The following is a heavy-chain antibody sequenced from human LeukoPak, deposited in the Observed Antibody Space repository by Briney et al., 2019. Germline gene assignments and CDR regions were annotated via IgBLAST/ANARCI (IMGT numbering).Heavy chain of an antibody. V-gene: IGHV3-21*01. CDR1: GFTFSDYA. CDR2: ISSSSSYI. D-gene: IGHD6-19*01. Sequence: PGGSLRLSCAASGFTFSDYAMNWVRQAPGKGLEWVSSISSSSSYIYYADSVKGRFTISRDNAKNSLYLQMNSLRAEDTAVYYCARDRLAVAGYYWGQGTLVTVSS. J-gene: IGHJ4*02. CDR3: ARDRLAVAGYY.